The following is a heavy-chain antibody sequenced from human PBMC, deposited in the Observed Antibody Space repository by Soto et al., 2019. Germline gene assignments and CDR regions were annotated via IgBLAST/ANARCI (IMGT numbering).Heavy chain of an antibody. Sequence: EVQLVESGGGLVQPGGSLRLSCAASGFTFSDHYMDWVRQAPGKGLEWVGRTRNKANSYSTEYAASVRGRFTISRDESNNSLYLQMNSLTTEDTAVYYCVRTSHYGSGCCNFEYWGQGTLVTVSS. CDR3: VRTSHYGSGCCNFEY. J-gene: IGHJ4*02. CDR2: TRNKANSYST. CDR1: GFTFSDHY. D-gene: IGHD3-10*01. V-gene: IGHV3-72*01.